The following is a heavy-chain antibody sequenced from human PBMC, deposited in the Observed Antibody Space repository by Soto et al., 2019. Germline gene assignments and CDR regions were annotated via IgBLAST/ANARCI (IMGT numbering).Heavy chain of an antibody. J-gene: IGHJ4*02. V-gene: IGHV4-59*01. CDR3: ARHRRYASGWYAGFDY. Sequence: PSETLSLTCTVSGGSISSYNWSWIRQPPGEGLEWIGFVYYSGSTNYNPSLKSRVTISVDTSTSQISLKLYSVTAADTAVYYCARHRRYASGWYAGFDYWGQGALVTAPQ. CDR2: VYYSGST. CDR1: GGSISSYN. D-gene: IGHD6-19*01.